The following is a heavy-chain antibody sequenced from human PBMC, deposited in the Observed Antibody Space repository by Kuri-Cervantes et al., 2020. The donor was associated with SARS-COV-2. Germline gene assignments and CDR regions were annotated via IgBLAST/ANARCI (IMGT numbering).Heavy chain of an antibody. CDR1: GFTFSSYA. J-gene: IGHJ4*02. Sequence: LSLTCAASGFTFSSYAMHWVRQAPGKGLEWVAVISYDGSNKYYADSVKGRFTISRDNSKNTLYPQMNSLRTEDTAVYYCARDLHPGRAGYYFDYWGQGTLVTVSS. CDR3: ARDLHPGRAGYYFDY. V-gene: IGHV3-30-3*01. CDR2: ISYDGSNK.